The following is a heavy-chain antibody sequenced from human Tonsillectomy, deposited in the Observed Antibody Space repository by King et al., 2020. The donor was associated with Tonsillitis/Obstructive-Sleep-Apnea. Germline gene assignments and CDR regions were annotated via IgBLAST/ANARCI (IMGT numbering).Heavy chain of an antibody. Sequence: VQLPQWGAGLLKPSETLSLTCAVYGGSFSGYYWSWIRQPPGKGLEWIGEINHSGSTNYNPSLKSRVTISVDTSKNQFSLKLSSVTAADTAVYYCARSVLRYFDWLLERTFDYWGQGTLVTVSS. V-gene: IGHV4-34*01. CDR1: GGSFSGYY. J-gene: IGHJ4*02. CDR2: INHSGST. D-gene: IGHD3-9*01. CDR3: ARSVLRYFDWLLERTFDY.